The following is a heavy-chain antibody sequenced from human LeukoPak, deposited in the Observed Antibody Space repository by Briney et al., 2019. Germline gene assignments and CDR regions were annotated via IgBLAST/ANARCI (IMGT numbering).Heavy chain of an antibody. Sequence: ASVKVSCTASGYTFTDFYIDWVRQAAGQGVEGLAWIHPNSGGTYYAQNFHDRITLTRDTSISTAYMELSRLRSDDTAIYYCARANALYCSSTSCLFDYWGQGTLVTVSS. CDR2: IHPNSGGT. CDR1: GYTFTDFY. CDR3: ARANALYCSSTSCLFDY. J-gene: IGHJ4*02. D-gene: IGHD2-2*01. V-gene: IGHV1-2*02.